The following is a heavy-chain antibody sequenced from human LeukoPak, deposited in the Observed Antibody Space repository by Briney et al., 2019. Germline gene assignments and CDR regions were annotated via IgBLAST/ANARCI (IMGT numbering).Heavy chain of an antibody. CDR3: AKYFYDSSTYSFDY. CDR1: GFTFSNYA. J-gene: IGHJ4*02. D-gene: IGHD3-22*01. Sequence: GGSLRLSCAASGFTFSNYAMSWVRQAPGKGLEWVSSIGSGGTTHYADSVKGRFTISRDNSKNTLFLQMNSLRAEDTAVYYCAKYFYDSSTYSFDYWGQGTLATVSS. V-gene: IGHV3-23*01. CDR2: IGSGGTT.